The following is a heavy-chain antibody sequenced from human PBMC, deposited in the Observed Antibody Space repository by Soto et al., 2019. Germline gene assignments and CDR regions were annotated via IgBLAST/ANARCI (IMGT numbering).Heavy chain of an antibody. CDR1: GGSISSGGYY. D-gene: IGHD2-21*02. J-gene: IGHJ4*02. CDR2: IYYSGST. CDR3: ARGLYCGGDCYAFDY. V-gene: IGHV4-31*03. Sequence: QVQLQESGPGLVKPSQTLSLTCTVSGGSISSGGYYWSWIRQHPGKGLEWIGYIYYSGSTYYNPTLRRRVTISVDTSKNQFSLKLSSVTAADTAVYYCARGLYCGGDCYAFDYWGQGTLVTVSS.